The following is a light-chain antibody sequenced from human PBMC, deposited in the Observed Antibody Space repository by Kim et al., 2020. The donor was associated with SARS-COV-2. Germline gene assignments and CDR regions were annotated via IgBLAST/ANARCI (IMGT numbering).Light chain of an antibody. Sequence: ASVGDRVTITGRASQGINNDLAWYQQKPGKVPSLLIYGASALQSGGPSRFSGRGSGTDFTLTISSLQPEDVAIYYCQKYNGAPWTFGQGTKVDIK. CDR3: QKYNGAPWT. V-gene: IGKV1-27*01. CDR2: GAS. J-gene: IGKJ1*01. CDR1: QGINND.